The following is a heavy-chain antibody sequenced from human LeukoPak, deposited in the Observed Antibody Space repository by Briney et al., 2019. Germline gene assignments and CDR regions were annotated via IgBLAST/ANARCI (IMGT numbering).Heavy chain of an antibody. CDR2: ISGSGGST. CDR3: AGYSGSYWGAFDI. CDR1: GFTFSSYA. V-gene: IGHV3-23*01. J-gene: IGHJ3*02. D-gene: IGHD1-26*01. Sequence: PGGSLRLSCAASGFTFSSYAMSWVRPAPGKGLEWVSAISGSGGSTYYADSVKGRFTISRDNSKNTLYLQMNSLRAEDTAVYYCAGYSGSYWGAFDIWGQGTMVTVSS.